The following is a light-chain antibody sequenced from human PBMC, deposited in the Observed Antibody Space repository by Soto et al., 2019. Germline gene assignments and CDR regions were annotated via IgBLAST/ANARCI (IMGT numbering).Light chain of an antibody. J-gene: IGKJ1*01. Sequence: EVVMMQSPVTLSVSPGESATLSCRSSQGVRNNLAWYQQRPGQAPRLLIYGASTRAAGIPARFSGSGSETEFTLTIRSLQSEDFAVYYCHQYNQWPLWTFGQGTKVDIK. V-gene: IGKV3-15*01. CDR1: QGVRNN. CDR3: HQYNQWPLWT. CDR2: GAS.